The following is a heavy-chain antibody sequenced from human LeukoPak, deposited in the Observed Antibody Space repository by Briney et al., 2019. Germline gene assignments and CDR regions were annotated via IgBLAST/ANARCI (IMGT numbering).Heavy chain of an antibody. CDR3: TTAISYYYDSSGYL. V-gene: IGHV3-72*01. CDR2: IRNKANGNTI. J-gene: IGHJ4*02. Sequence: SGGSLRLSCAVSGFSVGDRYMDWVRQAPGKGLEWVARIRNKANGNTIEYTPSVKGRFTISRDDSKNTLYLQMNSLKTEDTAVYYCTTAISYYYDSSGYLWGQGTLVTVSS. CDR1: GFSVGDRY. D-gene: IGHD3-22*01.